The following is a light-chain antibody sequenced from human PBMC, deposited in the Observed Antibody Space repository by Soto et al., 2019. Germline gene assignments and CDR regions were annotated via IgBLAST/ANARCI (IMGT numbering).Light chain of an antibody. CDR1: SSDIGGYNY. V-gene: IGLV2-14*03. Sequence: QSVLTQPASVTGSPGQSIAISCSGTSSDIGGYNYVSWYQQHPGKAPRVMIYDVSHRPSGISDRFSGSKSGNTATLTISGLQAEDEADYYCASYTSDNTYVFASGTKLTVL. CDR3: ASYTSDNTYV. J-gene: IGLJ1*01. CDR2: DVS.